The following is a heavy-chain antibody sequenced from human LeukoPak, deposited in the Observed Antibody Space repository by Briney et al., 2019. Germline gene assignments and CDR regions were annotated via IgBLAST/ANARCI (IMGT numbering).Heavy chain of an antibody. CDR3: ARDLTYYYDSSGDPLGY. D-gene: IGHD3-22*01. CDR1: GGSFSGYY. Sequence: PSETLSLTCAVYGGSFSGYYWSWIRQPPGKGLEWIGEINHSGSTNYNPSLKSRVTISVDTSKNQFSLKLSSVTAADTAVYYCARDLTYYYDSSGDPLGYWGQGTLVTVSS. V-gene: IGHV4-34*01. J-gene: IGHJ4*02. CDR2: INHSGST.